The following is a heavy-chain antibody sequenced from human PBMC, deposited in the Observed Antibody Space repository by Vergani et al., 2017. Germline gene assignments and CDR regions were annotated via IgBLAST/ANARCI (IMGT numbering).Heavy chain of an antibody. CDR1: GYSFTSHW. D-gene: IGHD2-2*01. Sequence: EVQLVQSGAEVKKPGESLKISCKGSGYSFTSHWIGWVRQMPGKGLEWMGIIYPGDSDTRSSPSFQGQVTISADKSISTAYLQWSSLKASDTAMYYCARRAYCSSTSCYFHYFDYWGQGTLVTVSS. CDR2: IYPGDSDT. J-gene: IGHJ4*02. CDR3: ARRAYCSSTSCYFHYFDY. V-gene: IGHV5-51*01.